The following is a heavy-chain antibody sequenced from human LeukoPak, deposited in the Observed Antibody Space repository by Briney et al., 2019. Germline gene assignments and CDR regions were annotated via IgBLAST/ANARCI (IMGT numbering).Heavy chain of an antibody. J-gene: IGHJ4*02. V-gene: IGHV1-2*06. CDR1: GYTFTAYY. Sequence: ASVKVSCRASGYTFTAYYMHWVRQAPGQGLEWMGRINPNTGGTNYAQKLQGRATMTRDTSISTAYMELSRLRSDDTAMYYCARDRLRGESTGGYHFDYWGQGTLVTVSS. D-gene: IGHD5-18*01. CDR2: INPNTGGT. CDR3: ARDRLRGESTGGYHFDY.